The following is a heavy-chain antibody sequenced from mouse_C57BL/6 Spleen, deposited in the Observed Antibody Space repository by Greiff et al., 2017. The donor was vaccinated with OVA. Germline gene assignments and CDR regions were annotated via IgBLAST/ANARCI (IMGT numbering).Heavy chain of an antibody. CDR3: ARSTGAMDY. CDR1: GFTFTDYY. V-gene: IGHV7-3*01. CDR2: IRNKANGYTT. J-gene: IGHJ4*01. Sequence: EVQLVESGGGLVQPGGSLSLSCAASGFTFTDYYMSWVRQPTGKALEWLGFIRNKANGYTTEYSASVKGRFTISRDNSQSILYLQMNALRAEDSATYYSARSTGAMDYRGKGTSDTASS.